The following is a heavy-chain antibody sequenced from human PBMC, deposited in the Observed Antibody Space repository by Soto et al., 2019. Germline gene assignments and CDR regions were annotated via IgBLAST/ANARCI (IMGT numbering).Heavy chain of an antibody. CDR1: GFTFSDHY. V-gene: IGHV3-72*01. D-gene: IGHD6-19*01. CDR2: TRNKANSYTT. J-gene: IGHJ4*02. Sequence: EVQLVESGGGLVQPGGSLRLSCAASGFTFSDHYMDWVRQAPGKGLEWVGRTRNKANSYTTEYAASVKGRFTISRDDSKNYLYLQMNSLKTEDTAVYYCARMRGSSGWYFDYWGQGTLVTVSS. CDR3: ARMRGSSGWYFDY.